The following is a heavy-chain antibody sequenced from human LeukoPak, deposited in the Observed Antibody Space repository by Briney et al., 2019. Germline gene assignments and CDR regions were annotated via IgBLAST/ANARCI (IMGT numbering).Heavy chain of an antibody. CDR2: IYHSGST. D-gene: IGHD3-10*01. CDR1: GGSISSSNW. J-gene: IGHJ4*02. Sequence: SGTLSLTCAVSGGSISSSNWWSWVRQPPGKGLEWIGEIYHSGSTNYIPSLKSRVTISIDTSKNQFSLKLSSVTAADTAMYYCASHYGSGFDSWGQGTLVTVSS. V-gene: IGHV4-4*02. CDR3: ASHYGSGFDS.